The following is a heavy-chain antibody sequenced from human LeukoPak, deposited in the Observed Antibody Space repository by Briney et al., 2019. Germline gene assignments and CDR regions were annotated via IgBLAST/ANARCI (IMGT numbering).Heavy chain of an antibody. V-gene: IGHV3-48*03. CDR1: GFTFSSYE. J-gene: IGHJ4*02. D-gene: IGHD6-13*01. CDR2: ISRTGNSI. CDR3: ARGPYSSNWYVDY. Sequence: GGSLRLSCAASGFTFSSYEMNWVRLAPGKGLEWISYISRTGNSIYYADSVKGRFTISRDSAKNSLYLQMNSLRAEDTAVYYCARGPYSSNWYVDYWGQGTLVTVAS.